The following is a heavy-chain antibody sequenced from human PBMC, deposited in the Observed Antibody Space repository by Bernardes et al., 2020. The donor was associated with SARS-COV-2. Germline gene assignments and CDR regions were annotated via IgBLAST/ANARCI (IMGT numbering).Heavy chain of an antibody. V-gene: IGHV4-34*01. CDR3: ASRFLEWLLYDAFDI. J-gene: IGHJ3*02. Sequence: ETLSLTCAVYGGSFSGYYWSWIRQPPGKGLEWIGEINHSGSTNYNPSLKSRVTISVDTSKNQFSLKLSSVTAADTAVYYCASRFLEWLLYDAFDIWGQGTMVTVSS. CDR2: INHSGST. CDR1: GGSFSGYY. D-gene: IGHD3-3*01.